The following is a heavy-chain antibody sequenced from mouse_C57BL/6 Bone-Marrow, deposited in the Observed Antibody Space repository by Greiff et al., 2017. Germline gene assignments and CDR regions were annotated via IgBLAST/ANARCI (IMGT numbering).Heavy chain of an antibody. CDR1: GYTFTDYY. CDR2: INPYNGGT. J-gene: IGHJ2*01. CDR3: ARWGGYYFDY. Sequence: VQLQQSGPVLVKPGASVKMSCKASGYTFTDYYMNWVKQSHGKSLEWIGIINPYNGGTSYNQKFKGKATLTVDKFSSTAYMELNSLTSEDSAVYYCARWGGYYFDYWGQGTTLTVSS. D-gene: IGHD1-1*02. V-gene: IGHV1-19*01.